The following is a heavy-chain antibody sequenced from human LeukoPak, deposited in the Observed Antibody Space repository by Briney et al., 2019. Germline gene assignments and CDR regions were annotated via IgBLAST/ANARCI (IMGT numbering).Heavy chain of an antibody. CDR1: GFTFSNYA. J-gene: IGHJ3*02. D-gene: IGHD2-15*01. V-gene: IGHV3-23*01. Sequence: GGSLRLSCAASGFTFSNYAMSWVRQAPGKGLEWVSAMTGGGRTYYADSVKGRFTISRDNAKNSLYLQMSSLRAEDTAVYYCVRGGGTSYKYNAFDIWGQGTMVTVSS. CDR2: MTGGGRT. CDR3: VRGGGTSYKYNAFDI.